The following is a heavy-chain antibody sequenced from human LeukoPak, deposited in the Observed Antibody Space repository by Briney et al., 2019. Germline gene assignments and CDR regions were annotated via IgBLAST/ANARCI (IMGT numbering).Heavy chain of an antibody. V-gene: IGHV4-59*01. D-gene: IGHD6-19*01. CDR2: IYYSGST. CDR1: GGSISSYY. CDR3: VSASSGWPAEYFQH. Sequence: SETLSLTCTVSGGSISSYYWSWIRQPPGKGLEWIGYIYYSGSTNYNPSLKSRVTISVDTSKNQFSLKLSSVTAADTAVYYCVSASSGWPAEYFQHWGQGTLVTVSS. J-gene: IGHJ1*01.